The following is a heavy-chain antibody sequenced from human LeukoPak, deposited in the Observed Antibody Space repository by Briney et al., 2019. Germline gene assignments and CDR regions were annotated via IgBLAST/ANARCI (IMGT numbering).Heavy chain of an antibody. CDR1: GLTFSSYA. J-gene: IGHJ4*02. CDR3: AKAHYYVSGSYSPLGY. Sequence: GGSVTPSRPPSGLTFSSYAMSSVRQAPGKGLEWVSSISVSGGSTYHADSVKGRFTISRDNSKNTLYLQMNSLRAEDTAVYYCAKAHYYVSGSYSPLGYWGQGTLVTVSS. CDR2: ISVSGGST. D-gene: IGHD3-10*01. V-gene: IGHV3-23*01.